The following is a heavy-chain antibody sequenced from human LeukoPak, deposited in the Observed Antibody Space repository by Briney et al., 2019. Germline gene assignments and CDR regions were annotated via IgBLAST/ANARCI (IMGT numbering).Heavy chain of an antibody. CDR3: ASGYSYGFDY. CDR1: GYTFTSYY. D-gene: IGHD5-18*01. V-gene: IGHV1-46*01. CDR2: INPSGGST. J-gene: IGHJ4*02. Sequence: ASVTVSCKASGYTFTSYYMHWVRQAPAQGLEWMGIINPSGGSTSYAQKFQGRVTITRDTSTSTVYMELSSLKSEDTAVYYCASGYSYGFDYWGQGTLVTVSS.